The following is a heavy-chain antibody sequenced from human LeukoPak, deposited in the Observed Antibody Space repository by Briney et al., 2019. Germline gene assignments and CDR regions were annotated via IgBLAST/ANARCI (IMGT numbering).Heavy chain of an antibody. V-gene: IGHV1-24*01. J-gene: IGHJ4*02. CDR3: ARGRQPEYYDILTGYVDF. D-gene: IGHD3-9*01. CDR2: FDPAHDET. CDR1: GDTLSELS. Sequence: ASVKVSCKVSGDTLSELSMHWTRQAPGKGLEWMGGFDPAHDETIYAQKFQGRVTMTEDTSTGTAYMELSRLRSDDTAVYYCARGRQPEYYDILTGYVDFWGQGTLVAVSS.